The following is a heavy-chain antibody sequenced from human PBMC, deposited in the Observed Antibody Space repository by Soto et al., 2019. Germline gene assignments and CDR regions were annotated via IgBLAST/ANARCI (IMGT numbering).Heavy chain of an antibody. D-gene: IGHD6-19*01. CDR2: VHTSGST. CDR1: GDSISSYF. V-gene: IGHV4-4*07. J-gene: IGHJ5*02. CDR3: AREKAVASTGRLDP. Sequence: SETLSLTCTVSGDSISSYFWSWIRQPAGKGLEWIGRVHTSGSTTYNPSLKSRVTMSVDTSKSQFSLKLTSVTAADTAVYYCAREKAVASTGRLDPWGQGTLVTVSS.